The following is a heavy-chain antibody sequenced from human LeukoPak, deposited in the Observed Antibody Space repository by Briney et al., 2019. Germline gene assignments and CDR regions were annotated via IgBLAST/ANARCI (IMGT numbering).Heavy chain of an antibody. CDR3: ARDQGGLDYYDSSGYRD. J-gene: IGHJ4*02. CDR2: IYHSGSGST. Sequence: SETLSLTCTVSGGSISSGGHSWSWIRQPPGKGLEWIGYIYHSGSGSTYYNPSLKSRVTISVDTSKNQFSLKLSSVTAADTAVYYCARDQGGLDYYDSSGYRDWGQGTLVTVSS. D-gene: IGHD3-22*01. V-gene: IGHV4-30-2*01. CDR1: GGSISSGGHS.